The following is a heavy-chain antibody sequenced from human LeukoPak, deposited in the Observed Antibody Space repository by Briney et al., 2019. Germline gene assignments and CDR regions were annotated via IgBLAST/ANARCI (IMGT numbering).Heavy chain of an antibody. CDR2: ITSRSSNI. CDR3: ARVAAAHYSNEAFDI. J-gene: IGHJ3*02. Sequence: GGSLRLSCAASGFTFSVYSMNWVRQAPGKGLEWVSSITSRSSNIYYADSVKGRFTIFRGNAKNSLYLQMNSLRAEDTAVYYCARVAAAHYSNEAFDIWGHGTMVTVSS. D-gene: IGHD6-25*01. CDR1: GFTFSVYS. V-gene: IGHV3-21*01.